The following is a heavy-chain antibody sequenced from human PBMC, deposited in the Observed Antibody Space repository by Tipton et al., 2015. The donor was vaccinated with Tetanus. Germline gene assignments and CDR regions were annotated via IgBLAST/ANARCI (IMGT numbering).Heavy chain of an antibody. CDR2: ISGSGGST. CDR1: GFTFSSYA. D-gene: IGHD3-16*02. V-gene: IGHV3-23*01. Sequence: SLRLSCAASGFTFSSYAMSWVRQAPGKGLEWVSAISGSGGSTYYADSVKGRFTISRDNSKNTLYLQMNSLRAEDTAVYYCAKSGVWGSYHDYWGQGTLVTVSS. CDR3: AKSGVWGSYHDY. J-gene: IGHJ4*02.